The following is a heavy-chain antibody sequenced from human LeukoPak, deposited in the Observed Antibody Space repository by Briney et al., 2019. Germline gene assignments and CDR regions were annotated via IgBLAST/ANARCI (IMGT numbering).Heavy chain of an antibody. J-gene: IGHJ4*02. CDR3: ARDRSGYSYGSPRYYFDY. CDR1: GFTVSINH. Sequence: GGSLRLSCAASGFTVSINHMSWVRQAPGKRLEWVSIIYSGGSTYYADSVKGRFTISRDNSKNTLYPQMNSLRAEDTAVYYCARDRSGYSYGSPRYYFDYWGQGTLVTVSS. D-gene: IGHD5-18*01. V-gene: IGHV3-66*01. CDR2: IYSGGST.